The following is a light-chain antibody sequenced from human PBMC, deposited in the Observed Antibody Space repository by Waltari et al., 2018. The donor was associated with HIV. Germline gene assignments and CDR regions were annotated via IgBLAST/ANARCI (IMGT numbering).Light chain of an antibody. Sequence: QSALTQPASVSGSPGQSITVSCTGTSSDIGTYDLVSWYQQEPGTAPKLIVHCVTARPSGVSSRVSGSKSCNTAFLTISGLQVEDESLYFCCSFSPNGASWVFGGGTKVTVL. CDR2: CVT. V-gene: IGLV2-23*02. CDR1: SSDIGTYDL. CDR3: CSFSPNGASWV. J-gene: IGLJ3*02.